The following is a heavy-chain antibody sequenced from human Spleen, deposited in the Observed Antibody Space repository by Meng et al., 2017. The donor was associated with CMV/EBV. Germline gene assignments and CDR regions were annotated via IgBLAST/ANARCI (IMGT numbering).Heavy chain of an antibody. CDR3: ARMSASSEFYSYGMDV. Sequence: GESLKISCKGSGYTFTKYWIGWVRQMAGKGLEWMAIIYPGDSDTRYSPSFQGQVTISADKSITTAYLQWSSLKASDTAMYYCARMSASSEFYSYGMDVWGQGTTVTVSS. D-gene: IGHD6-6*01. CDR1: GYTFTKYW. CDR2: IYPGDSDT. V-gene: IGHV5-51*01. J-gene: IGHJ6*02.